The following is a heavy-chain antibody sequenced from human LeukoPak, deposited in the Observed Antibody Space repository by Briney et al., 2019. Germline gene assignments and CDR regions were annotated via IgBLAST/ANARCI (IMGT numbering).Heavy chain of an antibody. CDR3: ARERVPSIAARRGWFDP. J-gene: IGHJ5*02. D-gene: IGHD6-6*01. CDR2: ISYDGSNK. CDR1: GFTFSSYA. Sequence: GGSLRLSCAASGFTFSSYAMHWVRQAPGKGLEWVAVISYDGSNKYYADSVKGRFTISRDNSKNTLYLQMNSLRAEDTAVYYCARERVPSIAARRGWFDPWGQGTLVTVS. V-gene: IGHV3-30*04.